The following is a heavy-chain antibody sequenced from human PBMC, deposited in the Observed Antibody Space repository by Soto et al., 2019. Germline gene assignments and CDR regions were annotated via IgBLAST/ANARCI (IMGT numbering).Heavy chain of an antibody. CDR3: ARVSGIAVAEV. Sequence: QVQLVQSGAEVKKPGASVKVSCKASGYTFTSYAMHWVRQAPGQRLEWMGWINAGNGNTKYSQKLQGRVTITRDPSASTAYMELSSLRSEDTAVYYCARVSGIAVAEVWGQGTLVTVSS. D-gene: IGHD6-19*01. CDR1: GYTFTSYA. J-gene: IGHJ4*02. V-gene: IGHV1-3*01. CDR2: INAGNGNT.